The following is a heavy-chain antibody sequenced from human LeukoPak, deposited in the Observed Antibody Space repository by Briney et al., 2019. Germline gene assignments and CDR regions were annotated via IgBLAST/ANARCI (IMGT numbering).Heavy chain of an antibody. CDR2: ISSSSSYI. Sequence: GGSLRLSCAASGFTFSSYSMNWVRQAPGKGLEWVSSISSSSSYIYYADSVKGRFTISRDNAKNSLHLQMNSLRAEDTAVYYCASPSYSATDYWGQGTLVTVSS. V-gene: IGHV3-21*01. J-gene: IGHJ4*02. CDR1: GFTFSSYS. CDR3: ASPSYSATDY. D-gene: IGHD2-21*01.